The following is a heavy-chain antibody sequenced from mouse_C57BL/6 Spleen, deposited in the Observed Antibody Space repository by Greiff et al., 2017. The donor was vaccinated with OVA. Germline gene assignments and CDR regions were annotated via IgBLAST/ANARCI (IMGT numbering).Heavy chain of an antibody. CDR2: LSSSGST. D-gene: IGHD1-1*01. J-gene: IGHJ4*01. CDR3: ARNSGSSFAMDY. Sequence: DVKLVESGPALVKPSHTVSLTCTVTGYSITNGNHCWNWLRQVSGSKLEWIGYLSSSGSTDSHPSLKNRISITRDASKNHLFLQLNSGTTEDKATDYCARNSGSSFAMDYWGQGTSVTVSS. CDR1: GYSITNGNHC. V-gene: IGHV3-4*01.